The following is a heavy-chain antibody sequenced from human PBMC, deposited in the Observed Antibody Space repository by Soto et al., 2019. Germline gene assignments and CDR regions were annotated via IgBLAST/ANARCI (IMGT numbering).Heavy chain of an antibody. Sequence: QVQLQESGSRLVRPSQTLSLTCSVSRGSVSSGGYSWSWIRQAPGKGLEWIGFISPSGSPAYNPSPKSRVSLSVDNSKNQISLELSPVTAADTAVYYCTRGVLAWGPGTLVTVSS. CDR1: RGSVSSGGYS. CDR2: ISPSGSP. D-gene: IGHD2-8*01. V-gene: IGHV4-30-2*01. CDR3: TRGVLA. J-gene: IGHJ5*02.